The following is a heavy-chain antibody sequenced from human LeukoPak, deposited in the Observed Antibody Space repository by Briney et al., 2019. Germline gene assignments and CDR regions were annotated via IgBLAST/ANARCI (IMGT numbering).Heavy chain of an antibody. CDR3: ASLYLPATRFDY. CDR1: VVSISSGTNY. V-gene: IGHV4-61*02. D-gene: IGHD5-24*01. Sequence: SETLSLTYTVSVVSISSGTNYWSWIRQPAGKGLEWIGRIYSSGSTNYNPSRKSRVTMSLDTSKNQISLTLSSVTAAATALYYCASLYLPATRFDYWGQGTLVTVSS. J-gene: IGHJ4*02. CDR2: IYSSGST.